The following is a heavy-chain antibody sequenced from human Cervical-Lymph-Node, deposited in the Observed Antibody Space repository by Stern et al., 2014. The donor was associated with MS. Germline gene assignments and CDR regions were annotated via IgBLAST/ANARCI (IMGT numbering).Heavy chain of an antibody. D-gene: IGHD1-1*01. V-gene: IGHV3-7*01. J-gene: IGHJ4*02. Sequence: EVQLVESGGGLVQPWGSLRLSCAASGFTFSSYWMSWVRQAPGKGLEWVANIKQDGSEKYYVDSVKGRFTISRDNAKNSLYLQMNSLRAEDTAVYYCATTGTTWCFDYWGQGTLVTVSS. CDR2: IKQDGSEK. CDR3: ATTGTTWCFDY. CDR1: GFTFSSYW.